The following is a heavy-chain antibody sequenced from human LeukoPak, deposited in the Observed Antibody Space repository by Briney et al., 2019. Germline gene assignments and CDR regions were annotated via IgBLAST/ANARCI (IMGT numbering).Heavy chain of an antibody. CDR2: ISGDGGST. D-gene: IGHD3-10*01. J-gene: IGHJ4*02. CDR3: AKDYYGSGRPGGY. CDR1: GFAFDGYA. Sequence: VQPGGSLRLSCAASGFAFDGYAMHWVRQAPGKGLEWVSLISGDGGSTYYADSVKGRFTISRDNSKNSLYLQMNSLRTEDTALYYCAKDYYGSGRPGGYWGQGTLVTVSS. V-gene: IGHV3-43*02.